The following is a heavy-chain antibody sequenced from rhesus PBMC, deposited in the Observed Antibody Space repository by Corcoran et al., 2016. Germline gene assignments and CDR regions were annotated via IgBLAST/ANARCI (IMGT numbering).Heavy chain of an antibody. J-gene: IGHJ3*01. CDR2: ISSSSGST. CDR1: GGSISSSNW. Sequence: QVQLQESGPGLVKPSETLSLTCAVSGGSISSSNWWSWIRQPPGKGREWIGYISSSSGSTYANPSLKSRVTISKDTSKNQFSLKLSSVTAADTAVYYCARATGKLGAFDFWGQGLRVTVSS. CDR3: ARATGKLGAFDF. V-gene: IGHV4S19*01.